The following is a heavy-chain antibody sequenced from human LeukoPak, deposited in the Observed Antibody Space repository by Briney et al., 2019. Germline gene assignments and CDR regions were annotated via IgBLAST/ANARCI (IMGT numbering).Heavy chain of an antibody. CDR1: GGSFSGYY. D-gene: IGHD3-10*01. J-gene: IGHJ6*03. Sequence: SETLSLTCAVYGGSFSGYYWSWIRQPPGKGLEWIGEINHSGSTNYNPSLKSRVTISVDTSKNQFSLKLSSVTAADTAVYCCARGRGRTSYGSGSYYNSPSPYMDVWGKGTTVTVSS. CDR2: INHSGST. CDR3: ARGRGRTSYGSGSYYNSPSPYMDV. V-gene: IGHV4-34*01.